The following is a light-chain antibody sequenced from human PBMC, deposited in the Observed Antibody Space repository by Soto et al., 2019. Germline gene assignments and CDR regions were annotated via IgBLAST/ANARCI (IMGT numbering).Light chain of an antibody. J-gene: IGKJ1*01. CDR3: QQYYGFPWT. CDR2: DVS. CDR1: QNVSHW. Sequence: DIQMTQSPSTLSASIGDRVTITCRASQNVSHWLAWYRQKPGKAPNLLIYDVSSSESGVPSRFSGSGSGTEFTLTVRSLQPDDFATYFCQQYYGFPWTFGQGTKVEIK. V-gene: IGKV1-5*01.